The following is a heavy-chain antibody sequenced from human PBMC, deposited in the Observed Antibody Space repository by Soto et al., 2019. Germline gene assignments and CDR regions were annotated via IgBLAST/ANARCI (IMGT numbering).Heavy chain of an antibody. CDR2: IIPIFGTA. Sequence: SVKVSCKASGGTFSSYAISWVRQAPGQGLEWMGGIIPIFGTANYAQKFQGRVTITADESTSTAYMELSSLRSEDTAVYYCARVHRCSSTSCYLRYWGQGTLVTVSS. CDR1: GGTFSSYA. J-gene: IGHJ4*02. CDR3: ARVHRCSSTSCYLRY. V-gene: IGHV1-69*13. D-gene: IGHD2-2*01.